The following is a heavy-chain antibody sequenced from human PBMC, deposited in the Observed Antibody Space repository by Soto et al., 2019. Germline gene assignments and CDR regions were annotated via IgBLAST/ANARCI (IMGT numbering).Heavy chain of an antibody. CDR1: GYTFTSYA. Sequence: QVQLVQSGAEVKKLGASVKVSCKASGYTFTSYAMHWVRQAPGQRLEWMGWINAGNGNTKYSQKFQGRVTITRDTSASTAHMELSSLRSEDTGVYYCARGPGGPDGPGDYWGQGTLVTVSS. CDR3: ARGPGGPDGPGDY. V-gene: IGHV1-3*01. D-gene: IGHD2-15*01. J-gene: IGHJ4*02. CDR2: INAGNGNT.